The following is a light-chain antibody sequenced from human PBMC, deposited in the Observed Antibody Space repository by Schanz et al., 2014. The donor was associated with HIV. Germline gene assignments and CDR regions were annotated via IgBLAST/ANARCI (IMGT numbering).Light chain of an antibody. Sequence: QSALTQPASVSGSPGQSITISCTGTSSDVGVYNYVSWYQHHPGKAPKLMIYDVNNRPSGASNRFSGSKSGNTASLTISGLQAEDEADYYCSSYTTSGSLVFGGGTKVTVL. CDR2: DVN. J-gene: IGLJ3*02. V-gene: IGLV2-14*03. CDR1: SSDVGVYNY. CDR3: SSYTTSGSLV.